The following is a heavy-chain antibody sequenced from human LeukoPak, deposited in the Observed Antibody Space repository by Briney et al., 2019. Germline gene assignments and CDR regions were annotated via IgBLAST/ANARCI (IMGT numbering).Heavy chain of an antibody. Sequence: ASVKVSCKASGYTFTGYYMHWVRQAPGQGLEWMGWINPNSGGTNYAQKFQGRVTMTRDTSISTAYMELSRLRSDDTAVYYCARATKLQMVRGVIKYFDYWGQGTLVTVSS. CDR3: ARATKLQMVRGVIKYFDY. V-gene: IGHV1-2*02. CDR2: INPNSGGT. D-gene: IGHD3-10*01. J-gene: IGHJ4*02. CDR1: GYTFTGYY.